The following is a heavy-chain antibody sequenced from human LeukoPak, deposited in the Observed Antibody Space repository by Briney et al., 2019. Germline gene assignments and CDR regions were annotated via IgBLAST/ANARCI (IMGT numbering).Heavy chain of an antibody. J-gene: IGHJ4*02. V-gene: IGHV3-64*01. Sequence: GGSLRLSCAASGFTFSSYAMYWVRKAPGKGLEYVSAISSNGGSTYYANSVNGRFTISIDNSKNTLYLQMGGLRAEDMAVCYCARQDTAMDFDYWGQGTLVAVSS. D-gene: IGHD5-18*01. CDR2: ISSNGGST. CDR3: ARQDTAMDFDY. CDR1: GFTFSSYA.